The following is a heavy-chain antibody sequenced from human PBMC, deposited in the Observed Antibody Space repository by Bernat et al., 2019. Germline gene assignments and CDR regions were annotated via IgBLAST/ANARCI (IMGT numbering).Heavy chain of an antibody. CDR1: GFTFSSYS. D-gene: IGHD2-2*01. CDR3: AKEHYNCSGTSCSFSDY. V-gene: IGHV3-23*01. CDR2: ISGSGATI. J-gene: IGHJ4*02. Sequence: DVQLLESGGGLAQPGGPLRLSCVASGFTFSSYSMSWVRQVPGKGLEWVSIISGSGATIYYADSVKGRFTISRDNSKNTLYLQMNSLRAEDTAVYYCAKEHYNCSGTSCSFSDYWGQGTLVTVSS.